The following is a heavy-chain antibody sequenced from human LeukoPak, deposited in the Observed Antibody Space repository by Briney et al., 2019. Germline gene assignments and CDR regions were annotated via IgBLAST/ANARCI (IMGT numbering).Heavy chain of an antibody. V-gene: IGHV3-33*01. CDR1: GFTFSSYG. CDR2: IWYDGSNK. D-gene: IGHD3-9*01. Sequence: GGSLRLSCAASGFTFSSYGMHWVRQAPGKGLEWVAVIWYDGSNKYYADSVKGRFTISRDNSKNTLYLQMNSLRAEDTAVYYCARDRERYFDWPLGAEYFQHWGQGTLVTVSS. CDR3: ARDRERYFDWPLGAEYFQH. J-gene: IGHJ1*01.